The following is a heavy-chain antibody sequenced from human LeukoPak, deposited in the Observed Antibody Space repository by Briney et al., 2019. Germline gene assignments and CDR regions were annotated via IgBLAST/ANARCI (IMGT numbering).Heavy chain of an antibody. J-gene: IGHJ6*02. D-gene: IGHD2-15*01. CDR1: GFTFRGYG. V-gene: IGHV3-30*18. CDR2: ISYDGSNK. CDR3: AKVPGDIVVVVAATLPNYYGMDV. Sequence: PGRSLRLSCAASGFTFRGYGRHWVRQAPGKGLEWVAVISYDGSNKYYADSVKGRFTISRDNPKNTLYLQMNSLRAEDAAVYCCAKVPGDIVVVVAATLPNYYGMDVWGQGTTVTVSS.